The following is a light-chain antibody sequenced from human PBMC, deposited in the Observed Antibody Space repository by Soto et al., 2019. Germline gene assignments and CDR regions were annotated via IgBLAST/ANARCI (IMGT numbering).Light chain of an antibody. J-gene: IGKJ3*01. CDR3: QQRSTWPYT. CDR1: QSVSGY. V-gene: IGKV3-11*01. CDR2: DAS. Sequence: EIVLTQSPATLSLSPGERATLSCRASQSVSGYLVWYQQKPGQAPRLIIYDASNMATGIPARFSGSGSGTDFTLTISSLEPEDFSIYYCQQRSTWPYTFGPGTKVD.